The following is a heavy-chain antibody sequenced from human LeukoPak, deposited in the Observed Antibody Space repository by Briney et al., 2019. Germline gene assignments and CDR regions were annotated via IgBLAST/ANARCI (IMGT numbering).Heavy chain of an antibody. J-gene: IGHJ4*02. D-gene: IGHD2-8*01. CDR3: AREGIYCVNGVCYLDY. CDR1: GFKFDDYG. V-gene: IGHV3-20*04. CDR2: ISWNGGNT. Sequence: GGSLRLSCAASGFKFDDYGMSWVPQAPGKGLEWVSGISWNGGNTGYADSVKGRFTISRDNAKNSVFLQVNSLRADDTAFYYCAREGIYCVNGVCYLDYWGQGTLVTVSS.